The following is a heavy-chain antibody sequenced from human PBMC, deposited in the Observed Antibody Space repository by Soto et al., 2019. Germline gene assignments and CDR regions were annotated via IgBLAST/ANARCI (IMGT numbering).Heavy chain of an antibody. D-gene: IGHD2-15*01. Sequence: GPLNVSCKASGYSFTSYGSSWVRQAPGQGLEWMGWISAYNGNTNYAQKLQGRVTMTTDTSTSTAYMELRSLRSDDTAVYYCARDPGVVVAATIRWFDPWGQGTLVTVSS. CDR3: ARDPGVVVAATIRWFDP. J-gene: IGHJ5*02. V-gene: IGHV1-18*01. CDR2: ISAYNGNT. CDR1: GYSFTSYG.